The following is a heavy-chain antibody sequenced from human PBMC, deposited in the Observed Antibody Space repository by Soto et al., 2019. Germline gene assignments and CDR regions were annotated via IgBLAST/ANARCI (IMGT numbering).Heavy chain of an antibody. D-gene: IGHD1-26*01. Sequence: PGGSLRLSCAASGFTFSSYAMSWVRQAPGKGLEWVSAISGSGGSTYYADSVKGRFTISRDNSKNTLYLQMNSLRAEDTAVYYCAKDTNSVGATTSDYWGQGTLVTVSS. J-gene: IGHJ4*02. CDR3: AKDTNSVGATTSDY. CDR2: ISGSGGST. CDR1: GFTFSSYA. V-gene: IGHV3-23*01.